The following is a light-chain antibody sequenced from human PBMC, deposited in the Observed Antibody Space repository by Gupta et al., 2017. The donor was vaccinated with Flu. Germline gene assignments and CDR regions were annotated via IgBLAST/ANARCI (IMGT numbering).Light chain of an antibody. CDR2: STS. V-gene: IGKV1-39*01. J-gene: IGKJ1*01. CDR1: QNIDGR. Sequence: SPSSLSASVGDRVTITCRTSQNIDGRLNWYQQKPGKAPHLLIYSTSNLQSGVPSRFSGSGSGTEFTLTISSLQPEDFATYYCQYIRSTPPFGQGTKVEVK. CDR3: QYIRSTPP.